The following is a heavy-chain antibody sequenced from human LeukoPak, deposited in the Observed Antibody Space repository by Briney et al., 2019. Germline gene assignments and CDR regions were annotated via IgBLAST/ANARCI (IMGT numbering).Heavy chain of an antibody. V-gene: IGHV2-5*02. Sequence: SGPTLVNPTQTLTLTCTFSGFSLRTSGVGVGWIRQPPGKALEWLALIYWDDDKRYSPSLKSRLTITKDTSKNQVVLTMTNMDPVDTATYYCARTYAYYYGSGILNWFDPWGQGTLVTVSS. CDR3: ARTYAYYYGSGILNWFDP. J-gene: IGHJ5*02. D-gene: IGHD3-10*01. CDR1: GFSLRTSGVG. CDR2: IYWDDDK.